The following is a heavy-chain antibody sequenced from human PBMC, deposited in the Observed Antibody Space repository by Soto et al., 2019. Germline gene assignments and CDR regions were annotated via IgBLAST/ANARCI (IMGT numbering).Heavy chain of an antibody. Sequence: ASVKVSCKASGGTFSSYAISWVRQAPGQGLEWMGGIIPIFGTANYAQKFQGRVTITADKSTSTAYMELSSLRSEDTAVYYCARGTYDYYDSSGYTYNWFDPWGQGTLVTVSS. V-gene: IGHV1-69*06. J-gene: IGHJ5*02. CDR1: GGTFSSYA. CDR3: ARGTYDYYDSSGYTYNWFDP. D-gene: IGHD3-22*01. CDR2: IIPIFGTA.